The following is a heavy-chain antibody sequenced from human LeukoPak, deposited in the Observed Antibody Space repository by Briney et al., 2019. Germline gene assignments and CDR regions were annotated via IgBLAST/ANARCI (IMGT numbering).Heavy chain of an antibody. CDR3: ATVGPGWYAVDS. V-gene: IGHV3-53*01. Sequence: GGSLRLSCAASGFTFRDYYMSWIRQAPGKGLEWVGMIYDGGNTAYTGSVKGRFTISRDNSKNTLYLQMNSLRADDTAVYFCATVGPGWYAVDSWGQGTLVTVSS. CDR2: IYDGGNT. J-gene: IGHJ4*02. D-gene: IGHD6-19*01. CDR1: GFTFRDYY.